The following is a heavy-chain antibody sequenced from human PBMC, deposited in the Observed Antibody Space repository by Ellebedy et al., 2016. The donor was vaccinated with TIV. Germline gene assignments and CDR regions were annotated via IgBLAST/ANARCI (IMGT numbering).Heavy chain of an antibody. CDR1: GYTFTSYF. Sequence: ASVKVSCKASGYTFTSYFLYWVRQTPGQGLEWMGMINPTSGNSNFAQKFQDRVAVTRDTSTSTVYMELGSLRSEEPAVYYCARGDNYFYDSSGYYYSYWGQGTLVTVSS. V-gene: IGHV1-46*01. D-gene: IGHD3-22*01. CDR3: ARGDNYFYDSSGYYYSY. CDR2: INPTSGNS. J-gene: IGHJ4*02.